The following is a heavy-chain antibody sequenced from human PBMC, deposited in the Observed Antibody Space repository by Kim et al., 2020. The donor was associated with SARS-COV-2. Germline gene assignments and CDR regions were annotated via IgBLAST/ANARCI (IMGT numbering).Heavy chain of an antibody. V-gene: IGHV4-59*01. J-gene: IGHJ4*02. CDR1: GGSISSYY. D-gene: IGHD5-12*01. CDR3: ARSDIVASHDY. Sequence: SETLSLTCTVSGGSISSYYWSWIRQPPGKGLEWIGYIYYSGSTNYNPSLKSRVTISVDTSKNQFSLKLSSVTAADTAVYYCARSDIVASHDYWGQGTLVTVSS. CDR2: IYYSGST.